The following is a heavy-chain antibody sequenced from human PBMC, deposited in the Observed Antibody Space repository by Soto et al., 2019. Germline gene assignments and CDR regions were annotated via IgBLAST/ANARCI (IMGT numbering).Heavy chain of an antibody. Sequence: QVQLVQSGAEVKKPGASVKVSCKASGYTFTSYGISWVRQAPGQGLEWMGWISAYNGNTNYAQKLQGRVTMTTDTAXRXXDRELRSMRSDDTAVYYCARRPEYSSGWWDWYFDLWGRGPLVTVSS. CDR3: ARRPEYSSGWWDWYFDL. D-gene: IGHD6-19*01. J-gene: IGHJ2*01. CDR2: ISAYNGNT. CDR1: GYTFTSYG. V-gene: IGHV1-18*01.